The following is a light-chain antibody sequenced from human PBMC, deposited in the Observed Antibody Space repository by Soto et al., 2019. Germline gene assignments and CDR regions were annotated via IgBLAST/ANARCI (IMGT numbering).Light chain of an antibody. CDR2: GAS. Sequence: EIVMTQSPATLSVSPGERGTLSCRASQSINSNVAWYQQKPGQAPRLVIYGASARATGIPDRFSGRGSGTEFTLPISSLQSEDFAVYYCQQYNDWPRTFGQGTKVEIK. J-gene: IGKJ1*01. CDR1: QSINSN. V-gene: IGKV3-15*01. CDR3: QQYNDWPRT.